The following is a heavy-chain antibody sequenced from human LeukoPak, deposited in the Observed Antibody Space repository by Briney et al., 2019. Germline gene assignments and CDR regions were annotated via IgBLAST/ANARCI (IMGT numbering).Heavy chain of an antibody. D-gene: IGHD3-16*01. CDR1: GFTFSSYN. J-gene: IGHJ4*02. CDR2: ITSGSSYI. CDR3: AKGTTDYDASDPLDF. Sequence: NPGGSLRLSCAASGFTFSSYNMNWVRQAPGQGLEWVSSITSGSSYIYYADSVKGRFTISRDQSKSTVYLQMTSLRAEDTAVFYCAKGTTDYDASDPLDFWGQGTLVTVSS. V-gene: IGHV3-21*04.